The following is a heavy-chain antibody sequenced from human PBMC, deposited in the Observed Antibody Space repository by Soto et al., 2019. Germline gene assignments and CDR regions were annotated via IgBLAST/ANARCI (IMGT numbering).Heavy chain of an antibody. CDR2: IYYSGST. Sequence: SETLSLTCTVSGGSISRSSYYWGWIRQPPGKGLEWIGSIYYSGSTYYNPSLKSRVTISVDTSKNQFSLKLSSVTAADTAVYYCAGPFEAYYYDSSGFPWGQGTMITVSS. V-gene: IGHV4-39*01. J-gene: IGHJ3*01. CDR3: AGPFEAYYYDSSGFP. CDR1: GGSISRSSYY. D-gene: IGHD3-22*01.